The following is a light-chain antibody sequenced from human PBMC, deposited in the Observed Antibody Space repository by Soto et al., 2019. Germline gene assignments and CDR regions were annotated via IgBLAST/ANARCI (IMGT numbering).Light chain of an antibody. J-gene: IGKJ2*01. Sequence: DIQMTQSPSTLSASVGDRVTITCRASQSISSWLAWYQQKPGKAPKLLIYDASSLESGVPSRFSSSGSGTEFTLTTSSLQPDDFATYYCQQYHSYSSYTFGQGTKLEIK. CDR1: QSISSW. CDR3: QQYHSYSSYT. CDR2: DAS. V-gene: IGKV1-5*01.